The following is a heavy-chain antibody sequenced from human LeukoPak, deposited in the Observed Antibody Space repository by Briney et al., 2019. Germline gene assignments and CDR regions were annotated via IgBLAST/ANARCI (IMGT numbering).Heavy chain of an antibody. CDR1: GSTFDDYG. Sequence: GGSLRLSCAASGSTFDDYGMSWVRQAPGKGLEWVSGINWDGGSTGYGDSVKGRFTISRDNAKNSLYLQMNSLRAEDTALYYCARVGYSGYDFHYWGQGTLVTVSS. J-gene: IGHJ4*02. CDR3: ARVGYSGYDFHY. CDR2: INWDGGST. V-gene: IGHV3-20*04. D-gene: IGHD5-12*01.